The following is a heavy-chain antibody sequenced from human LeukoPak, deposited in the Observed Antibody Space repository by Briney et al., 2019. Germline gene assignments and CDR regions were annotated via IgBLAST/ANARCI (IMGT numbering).Heavy chain of an antibody. Sequence: ASVHETLKASGYSFTSYGIGWVRQAPRQGLEWMGWITAGNGNTNFAQKVQGRVTMTTDTSTSTAYMELRSLRSDDTAVYFCARDLARGYSYGYNAFDICGQGTIVTVSS. J-gene: IGHJ3*02. V-gene: IGHV1-18*01. CDR3: ARDLARGYSYGYNAFDI. CDR1: GYSFTSYG. D-gene: IGHD5-18*01. CDR2: ITAGNGNT.